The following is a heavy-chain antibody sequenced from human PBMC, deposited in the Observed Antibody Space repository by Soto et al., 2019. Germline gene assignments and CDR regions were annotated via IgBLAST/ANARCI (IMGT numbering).Heavy chain of an antibody. J-gene: IGHJ4*02. CDR3: ARDIPSPYDSSSWFIDY. CDR1: GGSISSYY. D-gene: IGHD6-13*01. Sequence: SETLSLTCTVSGGSISSYYWSWIRQPPGKGLEWIGYIYYSGSTNYNPSLKSRVTISVDTSKNQFSLKLSSVTAADTAVYYCARDIPSPYDSSSWFIDYWGQGTLVTVSS. CDR2: IYYSGST. V-gene: IGHV4-59*01.